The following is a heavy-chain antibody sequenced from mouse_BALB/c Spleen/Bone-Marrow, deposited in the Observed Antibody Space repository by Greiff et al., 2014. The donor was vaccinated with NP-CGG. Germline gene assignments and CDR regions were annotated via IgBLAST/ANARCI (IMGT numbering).Heavy chain of an antibody. V-gene: IGHV5-6-5*01. CDR2: ITGGGTT. J-gene: IGHJ4*01. Sequence: EVQLQQSGGGLVKPGESLKFSCAASGITVSSYTMSWVRQTPEKRLEWVASITGGGTTYYPNSVKGRFTISRDNARNILYLRVSSLRSEDTAIYYCARHYGYVDAMDYWGQGTSVTVSS. D-gene: IGHD1-2*01. CDR3: ARHYGYVDAMDY. CDR1: GITVSSYT.